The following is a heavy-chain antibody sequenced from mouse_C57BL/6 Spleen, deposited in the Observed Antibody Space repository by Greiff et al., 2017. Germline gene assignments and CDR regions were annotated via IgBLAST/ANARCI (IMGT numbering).Heavy chain of an antibody. V-gene: IGHV3-6*01. J-gene: IGHJ3*01. CDR2: ISYDGSN. CDR3: ERASGYGCAY. D-gene: IGHD1-1*01. CDR1: GYSITSGYY. Sequence: EVQLQESGPGLVKPSQSLSLSCSVTGYSITSGYYWNWIRQFPGNKLEWMGYISYDGSNNYNLSLKIQISITRATSKNQFFLKLNSVTTEDTATYDCERASGYGCAYWGQGTLVTVSA.